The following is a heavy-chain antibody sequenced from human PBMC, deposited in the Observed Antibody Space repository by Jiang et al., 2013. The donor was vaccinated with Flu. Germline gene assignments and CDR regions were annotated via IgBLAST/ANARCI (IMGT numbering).Heavy chain of an antibody. CDR1: GGSVSSGSYY. Sequence: GLVKPSETLSLTCTVSGGSVSSGSYYWSWIRQPPGKGLEWIGYIYYSGSTNYNPSLKSRVTISVDTSKNQFSLKLSSVTAADTAVHYCARAARSGSYPLHYWGQGTLVTVSS. V-gene: IGHV4-61*01. CDR3: ARAARSGSYPLHY. J-gene: IGHJ4*02. CDR2: IYYSGST. D-gene: IGHD1-26*01.